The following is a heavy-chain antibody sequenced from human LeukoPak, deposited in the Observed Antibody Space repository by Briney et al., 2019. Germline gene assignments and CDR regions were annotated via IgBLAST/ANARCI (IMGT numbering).Heavy chain of an antibody. CDR3: ARGQNYYDSSGYFEDAFDI. V-gene: IGHV4-4*07. CDR1: GGSISSYY. Sequence: SETLSLTCTVSGGSISSYYWSWIRQPAGKGLEWIGRINTSGSTNYNPSLESRVTISVDTSKNQVSLKLSSVTAADTGVYYCARGQNYYDSSGYFEDAFDIWGQGTMVTVSS. J-gene: IGHJ3*02. CDR2: INTSGST. D-gene: IGHD3-22*01.